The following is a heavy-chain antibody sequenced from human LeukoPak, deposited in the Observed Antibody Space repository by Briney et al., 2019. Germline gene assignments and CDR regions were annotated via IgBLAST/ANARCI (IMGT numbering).Heavy chain of an antibody. V-gene: IGHV4-59*11. CDR1: GVSIVRHY. CDR2: ISYSGST. CDR3: ARDGEGDEGWDY. Sequence: SETLSLTCTVSGVSIVRHYWIWIRQPPGKGLEWIGYISYSGSTNYNPSLKSRVTISVDTSKNQVSLRLSSVTAADTAVYYCARDGEGDEGWDYWGQGTLVTVSS. D-gene: IGHD7-27*01. J-gene: IGHJ4*02.